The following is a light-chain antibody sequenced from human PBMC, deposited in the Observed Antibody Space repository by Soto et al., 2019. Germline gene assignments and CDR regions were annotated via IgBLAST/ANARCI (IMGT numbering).Light chain of an antibody. CDR3: QQVKTYPRT. CDR2: EES. Sequence: DIQITQSPYSLSASVGDGVTITCRPSQAVPNNMAWYQQTKGKTPKILIYEESTLHSGVPSRFSGRKSGTQFTLTIDRLQPEDVPTYYCQQVKTYPRTFGGGTQVDI. V-gene: IGKV1-9*01. J-gene: IGKJ4*01. CDR1: QAVPNN.